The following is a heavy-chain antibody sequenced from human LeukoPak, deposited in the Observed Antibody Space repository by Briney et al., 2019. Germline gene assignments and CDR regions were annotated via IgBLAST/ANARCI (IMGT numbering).Heavy chain of an antibody. CDR2: IVVGSGNT. V-gene: IGHV1-58*02. Sequence: GTSVKVSCKASGFTFTTSAMQWVRQARGQRLEWIGWIVVGSGNTNYAQKFQERVTITGDMSTSTAYMELSSLRSEDTAVYYCAAAYRYFYDRGGYFDYWGQGTLVTVSS. D-gene: IGHD3-22*01. CDR3: AAAYRYFYDRGGYFDY. J-gene: IGHJ4*02. CDR1: GFTFTTSA.